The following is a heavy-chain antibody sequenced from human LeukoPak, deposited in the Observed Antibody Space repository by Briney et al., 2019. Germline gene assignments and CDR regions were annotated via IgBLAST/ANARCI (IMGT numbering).Heavy chain of an antibody. D-gene: IGHD3-22*01. CDR3: ATKGGSSGYYPRFDY. J-gene: IGHJ4*02. Sequence: PGRSLRLSCAASGFTVSSTYMSWVRQAAGKGLEWESVIYSGGITYYAESVKGRFTISRDNSKNTLYLQMNSLRAEDTAMYYCATKGGSSGYYPRFDYWGQGTLVTVSS. CDR2: IYSGGIT. V-gene: IGHV3-53*01. CDR1: GFTVSSTY.